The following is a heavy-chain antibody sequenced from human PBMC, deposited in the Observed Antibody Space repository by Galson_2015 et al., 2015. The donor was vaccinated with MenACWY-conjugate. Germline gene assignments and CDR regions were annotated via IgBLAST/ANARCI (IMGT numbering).Heavy chain of an antibody. V-gene: IGHV3-48*03. CDR1: GFTFSSYD. CDR3: ATTEAAAGHFFDY. J-gene: IGHJ4*02. CDR2: ISRSGTTI. Sequence: LRLSCAASGFTFSSYDINWVRQAPGRGLEWVSYISRSGTTIYYADSVKGRFTISRDNAKNSLYLQMNSLRAEDTAVYYCATTEAAAGHFFDYWGQGTLVTVSS. D-gene: IGHD6-13*01.